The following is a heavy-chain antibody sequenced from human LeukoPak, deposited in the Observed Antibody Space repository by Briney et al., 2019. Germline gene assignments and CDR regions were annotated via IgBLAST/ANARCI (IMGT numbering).Heavy chain of an antibody. CDR3: GKDPNGDWVGGFDM. D-gene: IGHD2-21*01. Sequence: PGGSLRLSCEVSGFTFSKYAMRWVRQAPGKAPEWVSGISASGSMTHYADSVKGRFIISRDSSKNTVFLQMNSLRVEDTALYYCGKDPNGDWVGGFDMWGQGTMVTVSS. J-gene: IGHJ3*02. CDR1: GFTFSKYA. V-gene: IGHV3-23*01. CDR2: ISASGSMT.